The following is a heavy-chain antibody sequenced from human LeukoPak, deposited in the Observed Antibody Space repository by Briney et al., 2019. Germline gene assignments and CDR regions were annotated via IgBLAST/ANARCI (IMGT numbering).Heavy chain of an antibody. D-gene: IGHD4-17*01. J-gene: IGHJ4*02. V-gene: IGHV3-20*04. CDR3: TRNTVTVHFDY. CDR2: INWNGGSI. Sequence: GGSLRLSCAASGFTFDDYGMNWVRQAPGKGLEWVSGINWNGGSIGYGDSVKGRFTISRDNAKSSLYLQMNSLRAEDTAVYYCTRNTVTVHFDYWSQGTLVTVSS. CDR1: GFTFDDYG.